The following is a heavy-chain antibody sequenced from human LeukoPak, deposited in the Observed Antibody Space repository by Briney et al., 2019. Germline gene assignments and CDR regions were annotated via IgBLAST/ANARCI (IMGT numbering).Heavy chain of an antibody. CDR1: GFTFDDYA. CDR2: ISWNSGSI. Sequence: GRSLRLSCAASGFTFDDYAMDWVRQAPGKGLEWVSGISWNSGSIGYADSVKGRFTISRDNAKNSLYLQMNSLRAEDMALYYCAKDSMENYYYYYMDVWGKGTTVTVSS. V-gene: IGHV3-9*03. J-gene: IGHJ6*03. D-gene: IGHD1-1*01. CDR3: AKDSMENYYYYYMDV.